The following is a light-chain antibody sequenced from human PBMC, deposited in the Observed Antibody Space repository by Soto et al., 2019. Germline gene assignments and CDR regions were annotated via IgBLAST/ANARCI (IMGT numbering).Light chain of an antibody. Sequence: EIVLTQSPCTLSLSPGDRATLSCRASQTVSNNYLAWYQQKPGQAPRLFIYGTSTRATGIPDRFTGSGSGTDFTLTISRLEPEDFAVYYCQQYASSRTFGQGTKVDIK. J-gene: IGKJ1*01. CDR1: QTVSNNY. CDR3: QQYASSRT. CDR2: GTS. V-gene: IGKV3-20*01.